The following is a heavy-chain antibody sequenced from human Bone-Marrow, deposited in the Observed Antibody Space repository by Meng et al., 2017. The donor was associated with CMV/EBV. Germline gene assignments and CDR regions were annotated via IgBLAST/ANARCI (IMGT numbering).Heavy chain of an antibody. V-gene: IGHV3-7*01. J-gene: IGHJ4*02. Sequence: GESLKISCAASGFTFSRYWMSWVRQAPGKGLEWVANIKQDGSEKYYVDSVKGRFTISRDNAKNSLYLQMNSLRAEDTAVYYCARAPIAARPFDYWGQGTLVTVSS. CDR2: IKQDGSEK. CDR1: GFTFSRYW. D-gene: IGHD6-6*01. CDR3: ARAPIAARPFDY.